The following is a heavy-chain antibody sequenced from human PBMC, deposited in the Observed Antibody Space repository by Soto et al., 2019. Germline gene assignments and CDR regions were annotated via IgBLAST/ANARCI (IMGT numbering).Heavy chain of an antibody. Sequence: GSLRLSCAASGFTFSSYAMSWVRHAPGKGLEWVSAISGSGGSTYYADSVKGRFTISRDNSKNTLYLQMNSLRAEDTAVYYCAKGGLGYCSSTSCQHLDYWGQGTLVTVSS. CDR1: GFTFSSYA. CDR3: AKGGLGYCSSTSCQHLDY. V-gene: IGHV3-23*01. J-gene: IGHJ4*02. CDR2: ISGSGGST. D-gene: IGHD2-2*01.